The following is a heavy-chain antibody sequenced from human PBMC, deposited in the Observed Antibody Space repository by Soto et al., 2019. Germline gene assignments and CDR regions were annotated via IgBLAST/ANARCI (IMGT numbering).Heavy chain of an antibody. V-gene: IGHV3-48*03. CDR2: ISSSGPTT. CDR1: GFNFRLYE. J-gene: IGHJ5*01. CDR3: ARYGTRGDW. Sequence: GGSLRLSCQASGFNFRLYEMHWVRKAPGKGLEWVSYISSSGPTTYYADFAEGRFTISRDNAKDSLHLHLNSLRVGDTAVYYCARYGTRGDWWGLGTQVTVSS. D-gene: IGHD3-10*01.